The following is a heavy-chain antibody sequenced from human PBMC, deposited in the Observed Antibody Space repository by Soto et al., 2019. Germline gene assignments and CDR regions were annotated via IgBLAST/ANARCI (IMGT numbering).Heavy chain of an antibody. V-gene: IGHV3-23*01. D-gene: IGHD3-10*01. Sequence: GGSLRLSCAASGFTFSSYAMSWVRQAPGKGLEWVSVISGSGGSAYYADSVKGRFTISRDNSKNTLYLQMNSLRAEDTAVYFCAKDLIRGDGYIDFDYWGQGTLVTVSS. J-gene: IGHJ4*02. CDR1: GFTFSSYA. CDR2: ISGSGGSA. CDR3: AKDLIRGDGYIDFDY.